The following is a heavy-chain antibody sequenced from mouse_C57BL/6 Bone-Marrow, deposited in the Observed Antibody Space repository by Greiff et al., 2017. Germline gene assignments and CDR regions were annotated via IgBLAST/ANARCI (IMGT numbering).Heavy chain of an antibody. CDR3: ARYDYDGYYYAMDY. CDR2: IYPGDGDT. Sequence: QVQLQQSGPELVKPGASVKISCKASGYAFSSSWMNWVKQRPGKGLEWIGRIYPGDGDTNYNGKFKGKATLTADKSSSTAYMQLSSLTSEDSAVYLCARYDYDGYYYAMDYWGQGTSVTVSS. J-gene: IGHJ4*01. V-gene: IGHV1-82*01. D-gene: IGHD2-4*01. CDR1: GYAFSSSW.